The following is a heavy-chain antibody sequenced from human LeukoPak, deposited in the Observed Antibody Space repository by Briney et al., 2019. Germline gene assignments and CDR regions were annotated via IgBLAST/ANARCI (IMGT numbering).Heavy chain of an antibody. CDR3: AREEEGYYYYYMDV. CDR2: ISWNSGSI. CDR1: GFTFDDYA. Sequence: GGSLRLSCAASGFTFDDYAMHWVRQAPGKGLEWVSGISWNSGSIGYADSVKGRFTISRDNAKNSLYLQMNSLRAEDTAVYYCAREEEGYYYYYMDVWGKGTTVTVSS. V-gene: IGHV3-9*01. J-gene: IGHJ6*03.